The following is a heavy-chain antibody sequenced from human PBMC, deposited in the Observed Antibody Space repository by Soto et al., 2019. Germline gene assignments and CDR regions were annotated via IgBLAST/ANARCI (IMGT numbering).Heavy chain of an antibody. J-gene: IGHJ4*02. CDR2: ISYDGSNK. Sequence: PGGSLRLSCAASGFTFSSYGMHWVRQAPGKGLEWVAVISYDGSNKYYADSVKGRFTISRDNSKNTLYLQMNSLRAEDTAVYYCAKDQIPGIAAAGTFDYWGQGTLVTVSS. D-gene: IGHD6-13*01. CDR3: AKDQIPGIAAAGTFDY. CDR1: GFTFSSYG. V-gene: IGHV3-30*18.